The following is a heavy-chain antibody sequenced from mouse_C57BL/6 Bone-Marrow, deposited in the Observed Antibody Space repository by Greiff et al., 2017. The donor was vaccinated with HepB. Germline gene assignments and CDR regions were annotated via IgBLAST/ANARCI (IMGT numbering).Heavy chain of an antibody. J-gene: IGHJ4*01. CDR2: IDPSDSYT. D-gene: IGHD2-14*01. CDR3: ARGGYDGGFFMDY. Sequence: QVQLQQPGAELVMPGASVKLSCKASGYTFTSYWMHWVKQRPGQGLEWIGEIDPSDSYTNYNHKFKGKSTLSVDKSSSTAYMQLRSLPSEDSAVYYCARGGYDGGFFMDYWGQGTSVTVSS. CDR1: GYTFTSYW. V-gene: IGHV1-69*01.